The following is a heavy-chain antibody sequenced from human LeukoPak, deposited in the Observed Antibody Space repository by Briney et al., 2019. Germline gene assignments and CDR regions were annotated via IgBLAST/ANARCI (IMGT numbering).Heavy chain of an antibody. CDR1: GFTFSSYS. D-gene: IGHD6-13*01. Sequence: GGSLRLSCAASGFTFSSYSMNWVRQAPGKGLEWVSSISSSSSYIYYADSVKGRFTISRDNAKNSLYLQMNSLRAEDTAVYYCARDKLPGAAAGGYFDYWGQGTLVTVSS. J-gene: IGHJ4*02. CDR2: ISSSSSYI. V-gene: IGHV3-21*01. CDR3: ARDKLPGAAAGGYFDY.